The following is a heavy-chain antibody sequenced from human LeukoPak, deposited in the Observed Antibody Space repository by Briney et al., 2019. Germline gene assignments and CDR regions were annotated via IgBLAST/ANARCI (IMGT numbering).Heavy chain of an antibody. CDR3: ARSLPDSSGYYYADY. D-gene: IGHD3-22*01. CDR2: IWYDGSNE. Sequence: PGRSLRLSCAASGFTFSNYAMHWVRQAPGKGLEWVAIIWYDGSNEYYADSVKGRFTISRDNSKNTLYLQMNSLRAEDTAVYYCARSLPDSSGYYYADYWGQGTLVTVSS. V-gene: IGHV3-33*01. J-gene: IGHJ4*02. CDR1: GFTFSNYA.